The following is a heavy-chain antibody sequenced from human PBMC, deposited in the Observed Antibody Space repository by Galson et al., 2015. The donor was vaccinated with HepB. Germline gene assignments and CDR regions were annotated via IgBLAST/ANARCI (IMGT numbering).Heavy chain of an antibody. CDR1: GYSIAGYY. J-gene: IGHJ3*02. V-gene: IGHV1-2*04. D-gene: IGHD7-27*01. Sequence: SVKVSCKASGYSIAGYYMHWVRQAPGQGLEWMGWIKPNSGGTNYAQKFQGWVTMTRDTSISTAYMELSRLRSDDTAVYYCARSFDVGTYAFDMWGQGTMVTVSS. CDR3: ARSFDVGTYAFDM. CDR2: IKPNSGGT.